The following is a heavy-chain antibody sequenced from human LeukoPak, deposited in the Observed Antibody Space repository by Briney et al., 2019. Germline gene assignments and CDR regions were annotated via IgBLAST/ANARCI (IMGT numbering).Heavy chain of an antibody. D-gene: IGHD1-26*01. CDR2: LYGGDSP. Sequence: GGSLRLSCAASGFSVNINYMSWVRQAPGKGLEWVSVLYGGDSPYYAASVKDRFTISTDNSKNTLYLQMNSLRAEDTGVYYCARGPGGSYSGAYLDYWGQGTLVTVSS. J-gene: IGHJ4*02. CDR3: ARGPGGSYSGAYLDY. V-gene: IGHV3-66*01. CDR1: GFSVNINY.